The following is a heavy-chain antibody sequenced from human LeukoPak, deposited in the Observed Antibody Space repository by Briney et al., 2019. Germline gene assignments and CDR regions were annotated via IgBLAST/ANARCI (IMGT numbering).Heavy chain of an antibody. CDR1: GFTFSSYA. CDR2: ISSSGSDT. D-gene: IGHD2-15*01. Sequence: GGSLRLSCAASGFTFSSYAMSWVRQAPGKGLEWVSTISSSGSDTYYADSVKGRFTISRDSSKNTVFLQINSLRAEDTALYYCAKTRGYCTGGSCYGDYWGQGTLVTVSS. J-gene: IGHJ4*02. V-gene: IGHV3-23*01. CDR3: AKTRGYCTGGSCYGDY.